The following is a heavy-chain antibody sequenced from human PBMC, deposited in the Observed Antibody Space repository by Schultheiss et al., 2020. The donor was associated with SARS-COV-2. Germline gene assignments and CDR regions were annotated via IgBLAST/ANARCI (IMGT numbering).Heavy chain of an antibody. CDR1: GFTFSSYA. D-gene: IGHD2-2*01. J-gene: IGHJ4*02. CDR2: ISGSGGST. V-gene: IGHV3-23*01. CDR3: AKATVVVPAAKGAEDY. Sequence: GGSLRLSCAASGFTFSSYAMSWVRQAPGKGLEWVSAISGSGGSTYYADSVKGRFTISRDNSKNTLYLQMNSLRAEDTAVYYCAKATVVVPAAKGAEDYWGQGTLVTVSS.